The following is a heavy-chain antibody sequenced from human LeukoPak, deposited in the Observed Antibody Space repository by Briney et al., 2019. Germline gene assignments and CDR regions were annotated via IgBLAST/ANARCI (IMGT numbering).Heavy chain of an antibody. Sequence: GGSLRLSCAASGFTFSSYDMHCVRQATGKGLEWVSAIGTAGDPYYPGSVKGRFTISRENAKNSLYLQMNSLRAGDTAVYYCARDGGGDYGSGSYGMDVWGKGTTVTVPS. CDR1: GFTFSSYD. CDR3: ARDGGGDYGSGSYGMDV. D-gene: IGHD3-10*01. J-gene: IGHJ6*04. CDR2: IGTAGDP. V-gene: IGHV3-13*05.